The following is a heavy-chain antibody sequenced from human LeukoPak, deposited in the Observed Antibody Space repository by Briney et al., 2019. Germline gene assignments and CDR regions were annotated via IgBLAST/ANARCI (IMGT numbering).Heavy chain of an antibody. J-gene: IGHJ5*02. CDR1: GFTFSSYS. CDR2: ISSSSSTI. Sequence: GGSLRLSCAASGFTFSSYSMNWVRQAPGKGLEWVSYISSSSSTIYYADSVKGRFTISRDNAKNSLYLQMNSLRDEDTAVYYCARDRPGFYQLLSGDDNWFDPWGQGTLVTVSS. V-gene: IGHV3-48*02. CDR3: ARDRPGFYQLLSGDDNWFDP. D-gene: IGHD2-2*01.